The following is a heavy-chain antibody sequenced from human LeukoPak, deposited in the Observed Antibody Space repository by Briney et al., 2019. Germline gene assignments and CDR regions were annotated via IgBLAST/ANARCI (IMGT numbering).Heavy chain of an antibody. J-gene: IGHJ4*02. D-gene: IGHD4-23*01. Sequence: GGSLRLSCAASGFTFSSYWMSWVRQAPGKGLEWVANIKQDGSEKHYVDSVKGRFTISRDNAKNSLYLQMTSLRAEDTAVYYCARETRDYDGNYYFDYWGQGTLVTVSS. V-gene: IGHV3-7*01. CDR2: IKQDGSEK. CDR1: GFTFSSYW. CDR3: ARETRDYDGNYYFDY.